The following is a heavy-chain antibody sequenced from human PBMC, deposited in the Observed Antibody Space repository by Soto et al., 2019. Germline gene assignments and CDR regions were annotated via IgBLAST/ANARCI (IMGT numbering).Heavy chain of an antibody. CDR2: IYSSGTT. V-gene: IGHV4-4*07. CDR3: ARFHPVGGNSCPNAFDI. CDR1: GGSISNYY. D-gene: IGHD1-26*01. J-gene: IGHJ3*02. Sequence: QVQRQDPGPGLVKPSETLFLTCTVSGGSISNYYWNWIRQPAGKGLAWIGRIYSSGTTIYNPTLESRVTMSLDNSKNQFSLKLSSVTAADTAVYFCARFHPVGGNSCPNAFDIWCQGTMVNVSS.